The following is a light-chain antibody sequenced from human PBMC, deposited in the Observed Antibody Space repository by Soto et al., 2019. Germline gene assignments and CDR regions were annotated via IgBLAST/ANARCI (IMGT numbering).Light chain of an antibody. CDR3: MQGTHWPPAT. CDR1: QSLVFSDGNTY. J-gene: IGKJ2*01. V-gene: IGKV2-30*01. Sequence: DVVMTQSPLSLPVTLGQPASISCRSSQSLVFSDGNTYLSWFQQRPGQSPRRLIYKVSNRDSGVPDRFSGSGSGTDFTLKISRVEAEDVGVYYCMQGTHWPPATFGQGTKLVIK. CDR2: KVS.